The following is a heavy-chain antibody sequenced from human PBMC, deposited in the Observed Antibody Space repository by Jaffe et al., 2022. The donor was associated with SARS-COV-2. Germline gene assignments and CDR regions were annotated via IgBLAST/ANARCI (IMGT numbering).Heavy chain of an antibody. V-gene: IGHV3-33*01. J-gene: IGHJ6*02. D-gene: IGHD3-10*01. Sequence: QVQLVESGGGVVQPGRSLRLSCAASGFTFSSYGMHWVRQAPGKGLEWVAVIWYDGSNKYYADSVKGRFTISRDNSKNTLYLQMNSLRAEDTAVYYCARDGQPDGNTMGYGMDVWGQGTTVTVSS. CDR3: ARDGQPDGNTMGYGMDV. CDR1: GFTFSSYG. CDR2: IWYDGSNK.